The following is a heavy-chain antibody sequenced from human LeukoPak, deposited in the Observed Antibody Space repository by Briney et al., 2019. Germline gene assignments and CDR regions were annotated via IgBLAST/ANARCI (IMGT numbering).Heavy chain of an antibody. D-gene: IGHD5-24*01. J-gene: IGHJ4*02. CDR3: ATGRWLRLFDY. V-gene: IGHV3-66*01. CDR1: GFTVRSTY. CDR2: IYAGGSA. Sequence: PGGSLRLSCAASGFTVRSTYMSWVRQAPGKGLEWVSIIYAGGSAYYADSVKGRFTISRDNSKNTLYLQMNSLRVEDTAAYYCATGRWLRLFDYWGQGTLVTVSS.